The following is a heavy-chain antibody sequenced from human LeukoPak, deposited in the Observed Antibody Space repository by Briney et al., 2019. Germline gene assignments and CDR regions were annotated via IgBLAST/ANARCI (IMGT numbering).Heavy chain of an antibody. Sequence: ASVKVSCKASGYTFTSYDINWVRQATGQGLEWMGWMNPNSGNTGYAQKFQGRVTTTRNTSISTAYMELSSLRSEDTAVYYCASNIVVVPAAIVPWGQGTLVTVSS. J-gene: IGHJ5*02. CDR1: GYTFTSYD. D-gene: IGHD2-2*02. V-gene: IGHV1-8*01. CDR3: ASNIVVVPAAIVP. CDR2: MNPNSGNT.